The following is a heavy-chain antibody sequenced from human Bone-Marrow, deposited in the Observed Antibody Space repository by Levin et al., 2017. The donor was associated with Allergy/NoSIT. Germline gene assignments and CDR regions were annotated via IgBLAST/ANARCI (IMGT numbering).Heavy chain of an antibody. Sequence: GESLKISCVASGFTFSIHWMHWVRQAPGKGLVWVSRIDSDGTTTSYADSVKGRFTISRDNVKNTLYLQMSSLRAEDTAVYYCARGQWLPGLRGQGTLVTVSS. CDR2: IDSDGTTT. D-gene: IGHD6-19*01. CDR1: GFTFSIHW. J-gene: IGHJ4*02. CDR3: ARGQWLPGL. V-gene: IGHV3-74*01.